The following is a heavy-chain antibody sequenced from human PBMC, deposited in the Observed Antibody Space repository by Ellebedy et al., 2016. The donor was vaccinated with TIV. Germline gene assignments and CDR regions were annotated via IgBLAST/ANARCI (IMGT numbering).Heavy chain of an antibody. CDR2: ISAYNGNT. Sequence: AASVKVSCKASGYKFISKGISWVRQAPGQGLEWMGWISAYNGNTNYALKFQGRVTMTTDTSTSTAYMELRSLRSDDTAVYYCARTDTYSAGWYFWGQGTAVTVSS. CDR1: GYKFISKG. CDR3: ARTDTYSAGWYF. J-gene: IGHJ6*02. D-gene: IGHD6-19*01. V-gene: IGHV1-18*01.